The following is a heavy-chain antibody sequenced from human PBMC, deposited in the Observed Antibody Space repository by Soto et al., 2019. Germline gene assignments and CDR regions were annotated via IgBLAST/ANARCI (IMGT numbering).Heavy chain of an antibody. V-gene: IGHV4-30-4*01. Sequence: PSETLSLTCTVSGGSISRGDYYWSWIRQPPGKGLEWIGYIYYSGSTYYNPSLKSRVTISVDTSKNQFSLKLSSVTAADTAVYYCARGADYYDSSGYPIDYWGQGTLVTVSS. D-gene: IGHD3-22*01. J-gene: IGHJ4*02. CDR1: GGSISRGDYY. CDR2: IYYSGST. CDR3: ARGADYYDSSGYPIDY.